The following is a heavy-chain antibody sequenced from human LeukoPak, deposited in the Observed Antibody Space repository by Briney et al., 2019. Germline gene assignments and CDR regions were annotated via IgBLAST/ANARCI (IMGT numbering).Heavy chain of an antibody. CDR1: GFTFGSYW. CDR2: INSDGSST. V-gene: IGHV3-74*01. J-gene: IGHJ6*02. CDR3: ARDGQTYYYYYGMDV. Sequence: PGGSLRLSCAASGFTFGSYWMHWVRQAPGKGLVWVSRINSDGSSTSYADSVKGRFTISRDNAKNTLYLQMNSLRAEDTAVYYCARDGQTYYYYYGMDVWGQGTTVTVSS.